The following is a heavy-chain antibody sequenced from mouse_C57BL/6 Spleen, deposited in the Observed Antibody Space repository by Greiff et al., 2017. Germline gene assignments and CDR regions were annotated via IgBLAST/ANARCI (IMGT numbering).Heavy chain of an antibody. CDR3: ARPGYYGSSYGFAY. D-gene: IGHD1-1*01. CDR2: ISSGSSTI. CDR1: GFTFSDYG. J-gene: IGHJ3*01. Sequence: EVMLVESGGGLVKPGGSLKLSCAASGFTFSDYGMHWVRQAPEKGLEWVAYISSGSSTIYYADTVKGRFTISRDNAKNTLFLQMTSLRSEDTAMYYCARPGYYGSSYGFAYWGQGTLVTVSA. V-gene: IGHV5-17*01.